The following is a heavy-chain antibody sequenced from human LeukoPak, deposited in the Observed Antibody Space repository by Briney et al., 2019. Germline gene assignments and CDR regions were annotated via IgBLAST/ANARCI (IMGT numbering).Heavy chain of an antibody. V-gene: IGHV1-46*01. J-gene: IGHJ4*02. CDR2: INPSGGST. D-gene: IGHD2-2*01. CDR1: GYSFTNYY. CDR3: ARGERDVVVVPGAMPY. Sequence: ASVKVSCKAPGYSFTNYYMHWVRQAPGQGLEWMGIINPSGGSTTNAQKFQGRVTMTRDTSTTTVYMELSSLRSDDTAMYYCARGERDVVVVPGAMPYWGQGTLVTVSS.